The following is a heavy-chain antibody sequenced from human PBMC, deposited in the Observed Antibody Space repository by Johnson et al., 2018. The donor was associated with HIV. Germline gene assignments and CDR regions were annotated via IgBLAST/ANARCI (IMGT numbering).Heavy chain of an antibody. J-gene: IGHJ3*02. CDR3: ATAARLFDAFDI. CDR2: IRYDGSNK. Sequence: VESGGGVVQPGGSLRLSCAASGFTFSSYGMHWVRQAPGKGLEWVAFIRYDGSNKYYADSVTGRFTISRDNSKNTLYLQMNSLRAEDTAVYYCATAARLFDAFDIWGQGTMVTVSS. V-gene: IGHV3-30*02. CDR1: GFTFSSYG. D-gene: IGHD6-6*01.